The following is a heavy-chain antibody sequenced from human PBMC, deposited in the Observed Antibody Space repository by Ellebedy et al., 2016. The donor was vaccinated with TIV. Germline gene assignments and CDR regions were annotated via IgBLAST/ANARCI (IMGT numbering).Heavy chain of an antibody. CDR2: ISYDGNKQ. V-gene: IGHV3-30*04. Sequence: GESLKISCAASGFTFSSYAMHWVRQAPGKGLECVAVISYDGNKQYYAESVKGRFTISRDNSKNTLYLQMNSLRAEDTAVYYCASPYRGILYWYFDLWGRGTLVTVSS. CDR1: GFTFSSYA. D-gene: IGHD3-10*01. J-gene: IGHJ2*01. CDR3: ASPYRGILYWYFDL.